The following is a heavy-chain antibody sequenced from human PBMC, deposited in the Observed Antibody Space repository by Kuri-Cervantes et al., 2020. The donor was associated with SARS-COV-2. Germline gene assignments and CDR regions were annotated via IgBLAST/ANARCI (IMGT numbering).Heavy chain of an antibody. CDR3: ARLPCSSTSCYTRYDYYGMDG. D-gene: IGHD2-2*02. V-gene: IGHV5-51*01. Sequence: KVSCKGSGYSFTSYWIGWVRQMPGKGLEWMGIIYPGDSDTRYSPSFQGQVTISADKSISTAYLQWRSLKASDTAMYYCARLPCSSTSCYTRYDYYGMDGWGQGTTVTVSS. CDR2: IYPGDSDT. J-gene: IGHJ6*02. CDR1: GYSFTSYW.